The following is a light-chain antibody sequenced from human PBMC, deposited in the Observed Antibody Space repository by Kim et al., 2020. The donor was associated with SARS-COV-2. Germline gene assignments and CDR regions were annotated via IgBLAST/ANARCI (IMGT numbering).Light chain of an antibody. CDR3: QQYNRWPPYT. CDR2: GAS. Sequence: VSPWERATLSCRASQSVTSNLAWYQQKPGQAPRLLIYGASIRATGIPDRFSGSGSGTEFTLTISSLQSEDFALYYCQQYNRWPPYTFGQGTKLEI. V-gene: IGKV3-15*01. J-gene: IGKJ2*01. CDR1: QSVTSN.